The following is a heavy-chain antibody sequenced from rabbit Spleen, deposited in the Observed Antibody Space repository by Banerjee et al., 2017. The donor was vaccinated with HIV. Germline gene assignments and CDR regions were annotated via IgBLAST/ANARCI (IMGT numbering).Heavy chain of an antibody. CDR2: IDAGSSSFT. J-gene: IGHJ4*01. D-gene: IGHD4-1*01. CDR1: SVSFTISSY. V-gene: IGHV1S40*01. CDR3: ARDLDDVIGWNFGW. Sequence: QSLEESGGDLVKPGASLTLTCTASSVSFTISSYMCWVRQAPGKGLEWIACIDAGSSSFTYFATWAKGRFTISSDNAQSTVDLKMTSLTAADTATYFCARDLDDVIGWNFGWWGPGTLVTVS.